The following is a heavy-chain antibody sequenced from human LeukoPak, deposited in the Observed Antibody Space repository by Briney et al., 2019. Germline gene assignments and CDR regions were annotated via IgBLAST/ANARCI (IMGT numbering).Heavy chain of an antibody. J-gene: IGHJ4*02. V-gene: IGHV1-69*06. CDR2: IIPIFGTA. CDR3: ASGYSYGHYY. Sequence: ASVKVSCKASGGTLSSYAISWVRQAPGQGLEWMGGIIPIFGTANYAQKFQGRVTITADKSTSTAYMELSSLRSEDTAVYYCASGYSYGHYYWGQGTLVTVSS. D-gene: IGHD5-18*01. CDR1: GGTLSSYA.